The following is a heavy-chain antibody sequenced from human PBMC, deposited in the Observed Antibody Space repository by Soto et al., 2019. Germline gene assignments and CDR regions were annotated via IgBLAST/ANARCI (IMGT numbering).Heavy chain of an antibody. CDR2: ISYDGSNK. CDR1: GFTFSSYA. V-gene: IGHV3-30-3*01. CDR3: ARDYYDSSGTFPLDY. D-gene: IGHD3-22*01. Sequence: GGSLRLSCAASGFTFSSYAMHWVRQAPGKGLEWVAVISYDGSNKYYADSVKGRFTISRDNSKNTLYLQMNSLRAEDTAVYYCARDYYDSSGTFPLDYWGRGTLVTVSS. J-gene: IGHJ4*02.